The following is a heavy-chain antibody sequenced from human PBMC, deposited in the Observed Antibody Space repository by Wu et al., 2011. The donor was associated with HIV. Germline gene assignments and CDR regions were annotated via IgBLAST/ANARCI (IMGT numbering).Heavy chain of an antibody. V-gene: IGHV4-61*05. CDR3: ARVLPSEGRFDY. Sequence: QVQLQESGPGLVKPSETLSLTCTVSGGSIRSSSHYWDWIRQPPGKGLEWIGYIYYSGSTNYNPSLKSRVTISVDTSKNQFSPKLSSVTAADTAVYYCARVLPSEGRFDYWGQGRWSPSPQ. CDR2: IYYSGST. J-gene: IGHJ4*02. CDR1: GGSIRSSSHY.